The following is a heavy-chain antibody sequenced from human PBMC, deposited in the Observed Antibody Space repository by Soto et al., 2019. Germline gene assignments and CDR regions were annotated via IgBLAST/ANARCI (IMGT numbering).Heavy chain of an antibody. Sequence: PGGSLRLSCASSVFGFSISPMHWVRQAPGKGPEWVALISYDGTNKFYADSAKGRFTISRDNSKSTLYLQVDSLRPEDAAVYYCARDPKTSGGQHWAFNYFDSWGQGTLVTAPQ. CDR3: ARDPKTSGGQHWAFNYFDS. J-gene: IGHJ4*02. CDR1: VFGFSISP. V-gene: IGHV3-30-3*01. CDR2: ISYDGTNK. D-gene: IGHD7-27*01.